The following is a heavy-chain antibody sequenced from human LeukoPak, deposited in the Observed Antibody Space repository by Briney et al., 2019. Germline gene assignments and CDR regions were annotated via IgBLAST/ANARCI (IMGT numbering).Heavy chain of an antibody. CDR2: IKSKTDGGTT. D-gene: IGHD3-22*01. CDR1: GFTFSNAW. CDR3: TTANAEGREYYYDSSGYRDAFDI. Sequence: PGGSLRLSCAASGFTFSNAWMSWVRQAPGKGLEWVGRIKSKTDGGTTDYAAPVKGRFTISRDDSKNTLYLQMNSLKTEDTAVYYCTTANAEGREYYYDSSGYRDAFDIWGQGTMVTVSS. J-gene: IGHJ3*02. V-gene: IGHV3-15*01.